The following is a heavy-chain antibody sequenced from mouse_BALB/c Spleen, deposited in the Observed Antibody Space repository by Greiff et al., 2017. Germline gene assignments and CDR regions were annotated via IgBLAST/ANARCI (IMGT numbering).Heavy chain of an antibody. J-gene: IGHJ1*01. Sequence: EVMLVESGGGLVKLGGSLKLSCAASGFTFSSYYMSWVRQTPEKRLELVAAINSNGGSTYYPDTVKGRFTISRDNAKNTLYLQMSSLKSEDTALYYCARGITTYWYFDVWGAGTTVTVSS. V-gene: IGHV5-6-2*01. D-gene: IGHD2-4*01. CDR2: INSNGGST. CDR3: ARGITTYWYFDV. CDR1: GFTFSSYY.